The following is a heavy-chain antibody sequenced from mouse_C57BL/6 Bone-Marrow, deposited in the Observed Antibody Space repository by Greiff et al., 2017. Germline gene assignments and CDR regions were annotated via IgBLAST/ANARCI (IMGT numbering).Heavy chain of an antibody. V-gene: IGHV1-18*01. Sequence: VQLQQSGPELVKPGASVKIPCKASGYTFTDYNMDWVKQSHGKSLEWIGDINPNNGGPIYNQKFKGKATFTVDKSSSTAYMELRSLTSEDTAFYYCARLVLFYAMEYWGQGTSVTVSS. D-gene: IGHD1-1*02. CDR2: INPNNGGP. J-gene: IGHJ4*01. CDR1: GYTFTDYN. CDR3: ARLVLFYAMEY.